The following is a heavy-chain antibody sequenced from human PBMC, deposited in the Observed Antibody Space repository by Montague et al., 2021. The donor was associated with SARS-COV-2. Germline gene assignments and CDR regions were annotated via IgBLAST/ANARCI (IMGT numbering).Heavy chain of an antibody. Sequence: SLRLSCAASGFTFSSFAVHWVRQAPGKGLEWVAVISYDGSDKYYVDSVEGRFTISRDNSKNTLYLQMNGLRAEDTAVYYCARDVYSSSWFARPDNWGQGTLVTVSS. CDR2: ISYDGSDK. J-gene: IGHJ4*02. CDR3: ARDVYSSSWFARPDN. CDR1: GFTFSSFA. D-gene: IGHD6-13*01. V-gene: IGHV3-30*04.